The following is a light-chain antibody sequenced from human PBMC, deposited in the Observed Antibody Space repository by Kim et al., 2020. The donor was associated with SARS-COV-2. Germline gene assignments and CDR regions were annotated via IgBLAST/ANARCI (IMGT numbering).Light chain of an antibody. CDR3: QSYDSSNRV. CDR1: SGSIASNS. Sequence: NFMLTQPHSLSESPGKTVTISCTRSSGSIASNSVQWYQQRPGSSPTTVIYEDNLRPSGVPDRFSGSIDSSSNSASLTISGLKTEDEADYYCQSYDSSNRVFGGGTKLTVL. V-gene: IGLV6-57*01. J-gene: IGLJ3*02. CDR2: EDN.